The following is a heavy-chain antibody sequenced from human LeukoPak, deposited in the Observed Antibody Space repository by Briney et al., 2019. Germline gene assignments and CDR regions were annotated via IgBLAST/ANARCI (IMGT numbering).Heavy chain of an antibody. CDR3: AKVSPWLLFDY. V-gene: IGHV3-23*01. CDR2: ISGSGDNT. CDR1: GFTFSSQS. J-gene: IGHJ4*02. Sequence: GGSLRLSCAASGFTFSSQSMTWVRQAPGKGLEWVSGISGSGDNTYYGDSVKGRFTISRDNSKSTMYLQMNSLRAEDTAVYYCAKVSPWLLFDYWGQGTLVTVSS. D-gene: IGHD5-12*01.